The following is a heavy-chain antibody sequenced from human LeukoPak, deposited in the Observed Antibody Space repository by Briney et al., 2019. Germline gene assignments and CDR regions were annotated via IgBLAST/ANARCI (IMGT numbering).Heavy chain of an antibody. CDR3: ARDTGFFYYMDV. V-gene: IGHV4-59*12. CDR2: IYYSGST. Sequence: SETLSLTCTVSGGSISSYYWSWIRQPPGKGLEWIGYIYYSGSTNYNPSLKSRVTISVDTSKNQFSLKLSSVTAADTAVYYCARDTGFFYYMDVWGEGTTVTISS. J-gene: IGHJ6*03. CDR1: GGSISSYY. D-gene: IGHD2-8*02.